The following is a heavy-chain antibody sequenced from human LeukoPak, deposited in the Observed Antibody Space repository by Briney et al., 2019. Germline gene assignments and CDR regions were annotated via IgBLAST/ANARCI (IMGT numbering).Heavy chain of an antibody. CDR3: ARGGYGFDY. Sequence: SETLSLTCAVYGGSFSGYYWSWIRQPPGKGLEWIGEINHSGSTNYNPSLKSRVTISVDTSKNQFSLKLSSVTAADTAVYYCARGGYGFDYWGQGTLVTVSS. CDR2: INHSGST. J-gene: IGHJ4*02. CDR1: GGSFSGYY. D-gene: IGHD1-1*01. V-gene: IGHV4-34*01.